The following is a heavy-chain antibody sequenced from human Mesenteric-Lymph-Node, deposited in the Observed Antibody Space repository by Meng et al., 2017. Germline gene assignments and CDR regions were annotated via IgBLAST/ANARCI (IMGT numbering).Heavy chain of an antibody. CDR1: GGTFSSYA. Sequence: SVKVSCKASGGTFSSYAISWVRQAPGQGLEWMGGIIPIFGTANYAQKFQGRVTITADESTSTAYMELSRLRSDDTAVYYCARDLTMVRGVTNYYYYGMNVWAQGPT. CDR2: IIPIFGTA. CDR3: ARDLTMVRGVTNYYYYGMNV. J-gene: IGHJ6*02. D-gene: IGHD3-10*01. V-gene: IGHV1-69*13.